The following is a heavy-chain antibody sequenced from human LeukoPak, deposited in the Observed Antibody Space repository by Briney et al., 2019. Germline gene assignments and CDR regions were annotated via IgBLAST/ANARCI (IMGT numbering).Heavy chain of an antibody. Sequence: KASETLSLTCTVSGGSISSYYWSWIRQPAGKGLEWIGRIYTSGSTNYNPSLKSRVTMSVDTSKNQFSLKLSSVTAADTAVYYCARTAPYNWNWGYYYYYMDVWGKGTTVTVSS. CDR1: GGSISSYY. V-gene: IGHV4-4*07. CDR3: ARTAPYNWNWGYYYYYMDV. CDR2: IYTSGST. D-gene: IGHD1-7*01. J-gene: IGHJ6*03.